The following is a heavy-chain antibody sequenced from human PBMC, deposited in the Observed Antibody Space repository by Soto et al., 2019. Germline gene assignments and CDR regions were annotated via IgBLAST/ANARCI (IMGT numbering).Heavy chain of an antibody. J-gene: IGHJ5*02. CDR2: ISWNSGSI. V-gene: IGHV3-9*01. CDR3: AKSANLDGHHFWSGYYRKNNWFDP. CDR1: GFTFDDYA. Sequence: EVQLVESGGGLVQPGRSLRLSCAASGFTFDDYAMHWVRQAPGKGLEWVSGISWNSGSIGYADSVKGRFTISRDNAKNYLYLQMNSLRAEDTALYYCAKSANLDGHHFWSGYYRKNNWFDPWGQGTLVTVSS. D-gene: IGHD3-3*02.